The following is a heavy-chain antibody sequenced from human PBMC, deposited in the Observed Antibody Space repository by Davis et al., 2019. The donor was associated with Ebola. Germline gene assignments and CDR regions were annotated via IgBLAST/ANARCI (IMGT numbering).Heavy chain of an antibody. D-gene: IGHD6-19*01. J-gene: IGHJ6*02. CDR3: ARLGAVAFYGMDV. CDR2: ISSSSSYI. Sequence: GESLKISCAASGFTFSSYSMNWVRQAPGKGLEWVSSISSSSSYIYYADSVKGRFTISRDNAKNSLYLQMNSLRAEDTAVYYCARLGAVAFYGMDVWGQGTTVTVSS. CDR1: GFTFSSYS. V-gene: IGHV3-21*01.